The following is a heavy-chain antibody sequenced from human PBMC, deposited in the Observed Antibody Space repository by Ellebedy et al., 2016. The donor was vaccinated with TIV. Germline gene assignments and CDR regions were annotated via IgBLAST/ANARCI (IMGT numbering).Heavy chain of an antibody. Sequence: ASVKVSCKASGYTFIRYYIHWVRQAPGQGLEWMGIINPSDGGTNFAQKFQGRLTMTRDTSTSTVHIELSSLTSEDTAVYYCATFAGGNPPRREDYWGQGTLVTVSS. J-gene: IGHJ4*02. CDR3: ATFAGGNPPRREDY. CDR1: GYTFIRYY. D-gene: IGHD4-23*01. CDR2: INPSDGGT. V-gene: IGHV1-46*01.